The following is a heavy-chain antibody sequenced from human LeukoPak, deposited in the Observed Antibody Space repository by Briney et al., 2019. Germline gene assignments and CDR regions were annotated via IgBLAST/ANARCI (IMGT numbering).Heavy chain of an antibody. D-gene: IGHD2-15*01. CDR1: GFTFSSYG. J-gene: IGHJ4*02. Sequence: PGGSLRLSCAASGFTFSSYGMHWVRQAPGKGLEWVAFIRYGGTNKYYADSVKGRFTISRDNSKNTLYLQINSLRAEDTAVYYCARSCGGGSCYPDYWGQGTLVTVSS. CDR2: IRYGGTNK. V-gene: IGHV3-30*02. CDR3: ARSCGGGSCYPDY.